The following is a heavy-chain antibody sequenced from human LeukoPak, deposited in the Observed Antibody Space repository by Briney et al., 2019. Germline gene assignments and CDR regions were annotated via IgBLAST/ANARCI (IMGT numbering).Heavy chain of an antibody. CDR2: ISYDGSNK. D-gene: IGHD6-13*01. Sequence: QTGGSLRLSCAASGFIFSSYAMHWVRQAPGKGLEWVAVISYDGSNKYYADSVKGRFTISRDNSKNTLYLQMNSLRAEDTAVYYCARSSSWADYWGQGTLVTVSS. J-gene: IGHJ4*02. CDR1: GFIFSSYA. V-gene: IGHV3-30*04. CDR3: ARSSSWADY.